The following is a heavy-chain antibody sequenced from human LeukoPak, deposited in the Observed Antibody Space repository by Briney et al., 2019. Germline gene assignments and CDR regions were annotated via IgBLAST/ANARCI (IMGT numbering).Heavy chain of an antibody. J-gene: IGHJ6*04. CDR3: ARDGEQLVARYYYYGMDV. Sequence: GASVKVSCKASGYTFTSYGISWVRQAPGQGLEWMGWISAYNGNTNYAQKLQGRVTMTTDTSTSTAYMELRSLRSDDTAVYYCARDGEQLVARYYYYGMDVWGKGTTVTVSS. CDR2: ISAYNGNT. D-gene: IGHD6-6*01. CDR1: GYTFTSYG. V-gene: IGHV1-18*01.